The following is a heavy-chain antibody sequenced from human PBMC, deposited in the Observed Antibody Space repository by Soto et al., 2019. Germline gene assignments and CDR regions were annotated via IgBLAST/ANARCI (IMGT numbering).Heavy chain of an antibody. CDR3: ASDPYYYASGY. CDR2: ISGSGNTI. V-gene: IGHV3-11*01. Sequence: SLRLSCSASVFTFSDYYMTWIRQPPGKGLEWLSYISGSGNTIYYADSVKGRFTVSRDNARNSLYLQMNSLRAEDMAFYYCASDPYYYASGYWGQGTLVTVSS. CDR1: VFTFSDYY. J-gene: IGHJ4*02. D-gene: IGHD3-10*01.